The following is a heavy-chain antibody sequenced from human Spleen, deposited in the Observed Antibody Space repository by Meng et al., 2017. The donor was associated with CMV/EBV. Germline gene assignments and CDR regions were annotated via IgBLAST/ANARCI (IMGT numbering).Heavy chain of an antibody. J-gene: IGHJ6*02. CDR2: INPNSGVT. Sequence: ASVKVSCKASGYTFTGYYIHWVRQAPGQGLEWMGWINPNSGVTNYAQKFQGRVTMTRDTSISTAYMELSRLRSDDTAVYYCAREAIFGVVIIYYYYGMDVWGQGTTVTVSS. CDR1: GYTFTGYY. D-gene: IGHD3-3*01. V-gene: IGHV1-2*02. CDR3: AREAIFGVVIIYYYYGMDV.